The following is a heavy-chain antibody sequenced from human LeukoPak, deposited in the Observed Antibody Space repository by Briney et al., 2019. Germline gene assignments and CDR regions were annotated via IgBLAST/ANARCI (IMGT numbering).Heavy chain of an antibody. CDR1: GFTFSSYG. J-gene: IGHJ4*02. CDR2: ISYDGSNK. D-gene: IGHD5-12*01. CDR3: ARPSGFGFDY. Sequence: AGGSLRLSCAASGFTFSSYGMRWVRQAPGKGLEWVAVISYDGSNKYYADSVKGRFTISRDNSKNTLYLQMNSLRAEDTAVYYCARPSGFGFDYWGQGTLVTVSS. V-gene: IGHV3-30*03.